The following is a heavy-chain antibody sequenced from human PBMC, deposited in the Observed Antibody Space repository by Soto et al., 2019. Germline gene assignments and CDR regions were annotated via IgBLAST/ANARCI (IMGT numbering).Heavy chain of an antibody. CDR1: GFTVSSNY. D-gene: IGHD6-19*01. Sequence: GGSLRLSCAASGFTVSSNYMSWVRQAPGKGLEWVSVIYSGGSTKYADSVKGRFTISRDTSKNTVYLQMNSLRADDTAVYYCARDLGDSSGWPWRQGTLVTVSS. V-gene: IGHV3-53*01. CDR2: IYSGGST. CDR3: ARDLGDSSGWP. J-gene: IGHJ5*02.